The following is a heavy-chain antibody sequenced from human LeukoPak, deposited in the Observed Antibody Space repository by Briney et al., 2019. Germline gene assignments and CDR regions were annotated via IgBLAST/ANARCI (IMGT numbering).Heavy chain of an antibody. J-gene: IGHJ3*02. V-gene: IGHV4-31*03. Sequence: SQTLSLTCTVSGGSISSGGYYWSWIRQHPGKGLEWIGYIYYSGSTYYNPSLKSRVTISVDTSKNQFSLKLSSVTAADTAVYYCARALVVPAATRGRAFDIWGQRTMVTVSS. D-gene: IGHD2-2*01. CDR3: ARALVVPAATRGRAFDI. CDR2: IYYSGST. CDR1: GGSISSGGYY.